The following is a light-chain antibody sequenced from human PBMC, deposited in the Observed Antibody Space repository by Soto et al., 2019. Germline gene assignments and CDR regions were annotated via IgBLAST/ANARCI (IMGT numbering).Light chain of an antibody. CDR3: CSFAGSFSYV. V-gene: IGLV2-14*01. CDR1: SSDVGGYNY. Sequence: QSVLTQPASVSGSPGQSITISCTGTSSDVGGYNYVSWYQHHPVKAPKLMIYEVSNRPSGVSDRFSGSRSGNTASLTISGLQAEDEADYSCCSFAGSFSYVFGGGTKLTVL. J-gene: IGLJ1*01. CDR2: EVS.